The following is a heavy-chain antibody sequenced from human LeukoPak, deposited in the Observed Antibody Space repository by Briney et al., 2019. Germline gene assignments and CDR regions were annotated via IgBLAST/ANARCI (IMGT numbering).Heavy chain of an antibody. Sequence: ASVKVSCKASGYTFTSYAMNWVRQAPGQGLEWMGWINTNTGNPTYAQGFTGRFVFSLDTSVSTAYLQISSLKAEDTAVYYCVRVGYPVYYYYMDVWGKGTTVTVSS. CDR3: VRVGYPVYYYYMDV. D-gene: IGHD6-13*01. CDR2: INTNTGNP. V-gene: IGHV7-4-1*02. J-gene: IGHJ6*03. CDR1: GYTFTSYA.